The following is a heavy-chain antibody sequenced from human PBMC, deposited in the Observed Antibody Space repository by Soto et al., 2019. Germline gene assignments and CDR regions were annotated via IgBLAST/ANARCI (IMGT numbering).Heavy chain of an antibody. CDR1: GFTFSSYA. CDR3: ARGGGGGLFDP. D-gene: IGHD2-21*01. CDR2: ISGSGGST. J-gene: IGHJ5*02. V-gene: IGHV3-23*01. Sequence: GGSLRLSCAASGFTFSSYAMSWVRQAPGKGLEWVSAISGSGGSTYYADSVKGRFTISRDSVKNSVYLQMNNLTADDTGVYYCARGGGGGLFDPWGQGTLVTVSS.